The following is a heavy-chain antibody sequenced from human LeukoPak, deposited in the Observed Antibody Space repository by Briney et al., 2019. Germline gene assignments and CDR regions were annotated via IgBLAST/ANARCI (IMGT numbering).Heavy chain of an antibody. V-gene: IGHV4-4*07. CDR2: IYTSGST. Sequence: SETLSLTCTVSGGSISSYYWSWMRQPAGKGLEWIGRIYTSGSTNYNPSLKSRVTMSVDTSKNQFSLKLSSVTAADTAVYYCARDYMTTEYYYYMDVWGKGTTVTVSS. J-gene: IGHJ6*03. D-gene: IGHD4-11*01. CDR3: ARDYMTTEYYYYMDV. CDR1: GGSISSYY.